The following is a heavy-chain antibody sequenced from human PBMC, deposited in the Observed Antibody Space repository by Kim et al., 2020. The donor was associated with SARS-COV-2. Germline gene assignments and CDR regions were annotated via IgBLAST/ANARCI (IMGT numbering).Heavy chain of an antibody. J-gene: IGHJ3*02. CDR2: IYYSGST. CDR1: GGSISSGVYY. V-gene: IGHV4-31*03. CDR3: ARARGGTMIVVVIGAFDI. D-gene: IGHD3-22*01. Sequence: SETLSLTCTVSGGSISSGVYYWSWIRQHPGKGLEWIGYIYYSGSTYYNPSLKSRVTISVDTSKNQFSLKLSSVTAADTAVYYCARARGGTMIVVVIGAFDIWGQGTMVTVSS.